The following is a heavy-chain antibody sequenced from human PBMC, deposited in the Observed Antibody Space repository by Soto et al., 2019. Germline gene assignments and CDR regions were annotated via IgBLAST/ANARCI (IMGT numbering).Heavy chain of an antibody. CDR1: GFTFSSYA. D-gene: IGHD6-19*01. J-gene: IGHJ4*02. Sequence: LRLSCAASGFTFSSYAMSWVRQAPGKGLEWVSAISGSGGSTYYADSVKGRFTISRDNSKNTLYLQMNSLRAEDTAVYYCAKALYSSGWCGYWGQGTLVTVSS. CDR3: AKALYSSGWCGY. V-gene: IGHV3-23*01. CDR2: ISGSGGST.